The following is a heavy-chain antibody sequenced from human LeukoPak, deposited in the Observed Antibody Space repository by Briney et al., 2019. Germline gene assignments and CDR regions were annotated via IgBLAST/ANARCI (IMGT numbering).Heavy chain of an antibody. J-gene: IGHJ4*02. CDR2: ISWNSGSI. V-gene: IGHV3-9*01. CDR3: AKVENGRFDY. CDR1: GFTFDDYA. Sequence: PGGSLRLSCAASGFTFDDYAMHWVRQAPGKGLEWVSGISWNSGSIGYADSVKGRFTISRDNAKNSLYLQMNSLRAEDTALYYCAKVENGRFDYWGQGTLVTVSS. D-gene: IGHD5-24*01.